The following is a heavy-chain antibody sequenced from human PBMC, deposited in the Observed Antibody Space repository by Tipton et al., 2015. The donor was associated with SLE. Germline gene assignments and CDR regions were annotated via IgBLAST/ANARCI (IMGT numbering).Heavy chain of an antibody. J-gene: IGHJ4*02. Sequence: TLSLTCSVSGGSISHFYWSWIRQPPGKGLEWIAYNYYSGTTNYNHSLKNRVTITVDNSKNQFSLNLTSVTAADTAVYYCARVETTVSHPDYWGQGTLVTVSS. CDR3: ARVETTVSHPDY. CDR1: GGSISHFY. D-gene: IGHD4-17*01. CDR2: NYYSGTT. V-gene: IGHV4-59*12.